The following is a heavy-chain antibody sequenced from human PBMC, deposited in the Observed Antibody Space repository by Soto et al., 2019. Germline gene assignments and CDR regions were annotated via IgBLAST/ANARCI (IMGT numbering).Heavy chain of an antibody. D-gene: IGHD3-10*01. V-gene: IGHV1-69*12. CDR3: ATTWFGESASYYYFYGMDV. CDR1: GGTFSSYA. CDR2: IIPIFDTT. J-gene: IGHJ6*02. Sequence: QVQLVQSGAEVKKPGSSVKVSCKASGGTFSSYAISWVRQAPGQGLEWMGGIIPIFDTTHYAQRFKGRVTFTADESTSTAYMELSSLRSEDTPVYYCATTWFGESASYYYFYGMDVWGQGTTVTVSS.